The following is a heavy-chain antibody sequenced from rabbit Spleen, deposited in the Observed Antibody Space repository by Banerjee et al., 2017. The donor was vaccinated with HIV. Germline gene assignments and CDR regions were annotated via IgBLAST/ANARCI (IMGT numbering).Heavy chain of an antibody. J-gene: IGHJ6*01. V-gene: IGHV1S45*01. CDR3: ARDGAGVIGWNFGW. CDR1: GFSFSDRDV. CDR2: IYPITETT. D-gene: IGHD4-1*01. Sequence: QEELEESGGGLVKPEGSLTLTCKASGFSFSDRDVMCWVRQAPGKGLEWIGIIYPITETTYYANWVNGRFTISSDNAQNTVDLQMNSLTAADTATYFCARDGAGVIGWNFGWWGPGTLVTVS.